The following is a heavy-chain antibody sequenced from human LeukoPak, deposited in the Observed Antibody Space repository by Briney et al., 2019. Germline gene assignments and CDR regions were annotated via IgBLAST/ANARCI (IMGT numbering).Heavy chain of an antibody. Sequence: ASVKVSCKASGYTFTSYGISWVRQAPGQGLEWMGWISAYNGNTNYAQKLQGRVTMTTDTSTSTAYKELRSLRSDDTAVYYCARDRGRIAAAGTDYWGQGTLVTVSS. CDR3: ARDRGRIAAAGTDY. J-gene: IGHJ4*02. V-gene: IGHV1-18*01. D-gene: IGHD6-13*01. CDR2: ISAYNGNT. CDR1: GYTFTSYG.